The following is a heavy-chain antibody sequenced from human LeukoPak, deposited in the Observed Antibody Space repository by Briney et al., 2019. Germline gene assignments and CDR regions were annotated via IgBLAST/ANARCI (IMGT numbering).Heavy chain of an antibody. D-gene: IGHD2-2*01. J-gene: IGHJ6*03. CDR1: GYTFTSYD. CDR3: ARARRIVVVPAAPDYYMDV. CDR2: MNPNSGNT. V-gene: IGHV1-8*03. Sequence: GASVKVSCKASGYTFTSYDINWVRQATGQGLEWMGWMNPNSGNTGYPQKFQGRVTITRNTSISTAYMELSSLRSEDTAVYYCARARRIVVVPAAPDYYMDVWGKGTTVTVSS.